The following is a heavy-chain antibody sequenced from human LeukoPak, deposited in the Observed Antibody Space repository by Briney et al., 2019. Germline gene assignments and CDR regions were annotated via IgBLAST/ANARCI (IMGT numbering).Heavy chain of an antibody. CDR1: GFTFSSYG. CDR3: AKDGQGLTYYFDY. J-gene: IGHJ4*02. CDR2: ISYDGSNK. V-gene: IGHV3-30*18. D-gene: IGHD1-14*01. Sequence: QAGGSLRLSCAASGFTFSSYGMHWVRQAPGKGLEWVAVISYDGSNKYYADSVKGRFTISRDNSKNTLYLQMNSLRAEDTAVYYCAKDGQGLTYYFDYWGQGTLATVSS.